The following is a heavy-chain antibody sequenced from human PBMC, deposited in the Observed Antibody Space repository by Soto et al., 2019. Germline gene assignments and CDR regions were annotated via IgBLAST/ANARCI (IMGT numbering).Heavy chain of an antibody. CDR1: GGSISGGAYY. CDR2: IYYSGST. J-gene: IGHJ4*02. Sequence: SETLALTCTVSGGSISGGAYYWSCIPEPQGKGLEWIGYIYYSGSTYYNPSLKSRVPISVDTSKNQFSLKLSSVTAADTAVYYCARGFAYYDSSGYLAPAFDYWGQGTLVTVSS. V-gene: IGHV4-30-4*01. D-gene: IGHD3-22*01. CDR3: ARGFAYYDSSGYLAPAFDY.